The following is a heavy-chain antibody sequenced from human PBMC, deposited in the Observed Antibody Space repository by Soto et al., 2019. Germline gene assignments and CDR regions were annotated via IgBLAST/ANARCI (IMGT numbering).Heavy chain of an antibody. CDR2: MSNDGSHT. CDR1: GFTFSSNG. V-gene: IGHV3-30*18. CDR3: TKGCSSSSNCYIIDY. J-gene: IGHJ4*02. D-gene: IGHD2-15*01. Sequence: QVQLVESGGGVVQPGRSLRLSCAASGFTFSSNGMHWVRQAPGKGLEWVAVMSNDGSHTSYADSAKGRFTISRDNSKNTLYLQMNSLRAEDSGRYYCTKGCSSSSNCYIIDYWGQGDLVTVSS.